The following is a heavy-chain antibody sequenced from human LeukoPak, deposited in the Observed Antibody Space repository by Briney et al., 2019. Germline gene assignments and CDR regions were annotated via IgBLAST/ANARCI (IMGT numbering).Heavy chain of an antibody. Sequence: GGSLRLSCGTSGFTFNSYSMNWLRQAPGKGLEWISYISSSSSSIYYAESVKGRFTVSRDNAKNSMFLRMNSLRDEDTAVYYCARDSRGIGYEVDYWGQGTLVTVSS. CDR1: GFTFNSYS. J-gene: IGHJ4*02. D-gene: IGHD5-12*01. V-gene: IGHV3-48*02. CDR3: ARDSRGIGYEVDY. CDR2: ISSSSSSI.